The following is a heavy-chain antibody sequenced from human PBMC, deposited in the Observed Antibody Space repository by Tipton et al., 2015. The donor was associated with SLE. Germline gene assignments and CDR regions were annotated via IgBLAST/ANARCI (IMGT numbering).Heavy chain of an antibody. CDR1: GGTFSNYG. CDR2: IIPIFGTP. V-gene: IGHV1-69*18. Sequence: QVQLVQSGAEVKKPGSSVKVSCKASGGTFSNYGISWVRQAPGQGLEWMGRIIPIFGTPNYAQKFQGRVTITADESTSTAYMELTSLTSVDTAVYYCATDGSTWERPFDSWGQGTLVTVSP. CDR3: ATDGSTWERPFDS. D-gene: IGHD1-1*01. J-gene: IGHJ4*02.